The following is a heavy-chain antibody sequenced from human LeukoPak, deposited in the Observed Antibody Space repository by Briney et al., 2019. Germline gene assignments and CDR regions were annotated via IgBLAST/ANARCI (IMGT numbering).Heavy chain of an antibody. Sequence: SQTLSLTCTVSGDSITSGGYYWSWIRQRPGKGLEWIGYIYKTGSTYYNPSLKSRVAMSVDTSRNQFSLEVNSVTAADTAVYYCARDVLRWGQGTLVTVSS. J-gene: IGHJ4*02. CDR2: IYKTGST. CDR3: ARDVLR. V-gene: IGHV4-31*03. CDR1: GDSITSGGYY.